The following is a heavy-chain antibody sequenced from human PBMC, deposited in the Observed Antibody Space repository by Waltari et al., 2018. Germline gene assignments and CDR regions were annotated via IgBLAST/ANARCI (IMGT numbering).Heavy chain of an antibody. J-gene: IGHJ4*02. D-gene: IGHD6-19*01. CDR1: GFTVSSNS. V-gene: IGHV3-66*02. Sequence: EVQLVESGGGLVQPGGSLRLSCAASGFTVSSNSMRWVRQAPGKGLEWVSVIYSGGSTYYADSVKGRFTISRDNSKNTLYLQMNSLRAEDTAVYYCARGDGKWLMEYYFDYWGQGTLVTVSS. CDR2: IYSGGST. CDR3: ARGDGKWLMEYYFDY.